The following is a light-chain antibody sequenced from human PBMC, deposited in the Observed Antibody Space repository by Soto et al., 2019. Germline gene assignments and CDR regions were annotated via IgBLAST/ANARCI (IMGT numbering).Light chain of an antibody. CDR1: QSIARSY. V-gene: IGKV3-20*01. Sequence: EVVLTQSPGTLSLSLGERATLSCRASQSIARSYLAWYQQKPGQAPRLLIYDASTRATSIPDRFSGSGSGTDFTLTISRLEPEDFAVFYCQQYAYSPITFGQGTRLEI. CDR3: QQYAYSPIT. J-gene: IGKJ5*01. CDR2: DAS.